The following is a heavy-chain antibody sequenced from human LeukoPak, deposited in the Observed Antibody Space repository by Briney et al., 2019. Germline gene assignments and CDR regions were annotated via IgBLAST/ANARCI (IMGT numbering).Heavy chain of an antibody. Sequence: ASVKVSCTASGYTFTNYDINWLRQAPGQRLDWMGWINGGSGNTKYSPEFQGRVTITRDTSASTAYMELSSLRSEDTAVYYCANPRYDSSGYYYVDWGQGTLVTVSS. V-gene: IGHV1-3*01. CDR3: ANPRYDSSGYYYVD. CDR1: GYTFTNYD. CDR2: INGGSGNT. D-gene: IGHD3-22*01. J-gene: IGHJ4*02.